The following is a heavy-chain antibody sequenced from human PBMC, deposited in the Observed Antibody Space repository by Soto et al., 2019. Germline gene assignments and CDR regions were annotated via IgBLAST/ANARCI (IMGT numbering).Heavy chain of an antibody. J-gene: IGHJ4*02. V-gene: IGHV3-64*04. CDR3: AKELYAPSEYYFDY. D-gene: IGHD2-2*01. CDR2: ITSNGGYT. CDR1: GFTFSSYA. Sequence: PGGSLRLSCAASGFTFSSYAMHWVRQAPGKGLECVSAITSNGGYTDYSSSVKGRFTISRDNSKNTLYLQMNSLRAEDTAVYYCAKELYAPSEYYFDYWGQGTLVTVSS.